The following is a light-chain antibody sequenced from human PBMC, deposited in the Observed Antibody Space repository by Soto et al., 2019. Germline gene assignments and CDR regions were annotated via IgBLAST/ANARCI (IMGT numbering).Light chain of an antibody. CDR1: QTIGSH. J-gene: IGKJ1*01. CDR2: FAS. V-gene: IGKV1-39*01. Sequence: DIQVTQSPSSLSASVGDRVTFTCRSSQTIGSHLNWYQQKSGKAPKLLIYFASTLESGVPSRFSGSGSGTDFTLTISSLQPDDFATYYCQQPYNSPTFGQGTKVEVK. CDR3: QQPYNSPT.